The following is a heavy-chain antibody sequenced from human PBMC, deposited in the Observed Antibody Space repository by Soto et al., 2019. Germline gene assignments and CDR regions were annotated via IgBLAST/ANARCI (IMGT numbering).Heavy chain of an antibody. CDR2: INPCGGST. CDR3: ASRDVRYFDWLLDY. J-gene: IGHJ4*02. CDR1: GYTFTSYY. D-gene: IGHD3-9*01. Sequence: QVQLVQSGAEVKKPGASVKVSCKASGYTFTSYYMHWVRQAPGQGLEWMGIINPCGGSTSYEQKCQGRVTMTRDTSTSTVYMELSILRSEDTAVYYCASRDVRYFDWLLDYWGQGTLVTVSS. V-gene: IGHV1-46*03.